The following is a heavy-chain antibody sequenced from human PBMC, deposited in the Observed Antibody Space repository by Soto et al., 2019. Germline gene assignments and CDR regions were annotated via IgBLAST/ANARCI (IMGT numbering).Heavy chain of an antibody. V-gene: IGHV4-39*01. CDR3: ARQGGAYDY. CDR1: GGSISSSSYY. CDR2: IYYSGST. D-gene: IGHD3-16*01. J-gene: IGHJ4*02. Sequence: KPSETLSLTCTVSGGSISSSSYYWGWIRQPPGKGLEWIGSIYYSGSTYYNPSLKSRVTISVDTSKNQFSLKLSSVTAADTAVYYCARQGGAYDYSGQGTLVTVSS.